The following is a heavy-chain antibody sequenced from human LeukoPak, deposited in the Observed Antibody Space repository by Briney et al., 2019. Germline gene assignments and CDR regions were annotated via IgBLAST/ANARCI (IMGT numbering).Heavy chain of an antibody. V-gene: IGHV4-34*01. CDR3: ARHRWELLTFDAFDI. CDR2: INHSGST. CDR1: GGSFSGYY. D-gene: IGHD1-26*01. J-gene: IGHJ3*02. Sequence: SETLSLTCAVYGGSFSGYYWSWIRQPPGKGLEWIGEINHSGSTNYNPSLKSRVTISVDTSKNQFSLKLSSVTAADTAVYYCARHRWELLTFDAFDIWGQGTMVTVSS.